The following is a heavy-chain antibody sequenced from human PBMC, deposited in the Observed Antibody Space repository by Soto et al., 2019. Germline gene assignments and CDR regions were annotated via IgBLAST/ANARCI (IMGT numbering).Heavy chain of an antibody. J-gene: IGHJ4*02. CDR3: ARDKSLQYSSSSAFDY. CDR1: GGTFSSYA. Sequence: SVKVSCKASGGTFSSYAISWVRQAPGQGLEWMGGIIPIFGTANYAQKFQGRVTITADESTSTAYMELSSLRSEDTAVYYCARDKSLQYSSSSAFDYWGQGTLVTVSS. D-gene: IGHD6-6*01. V-gene: IGHV1-69*13. CDR2: IIPIFGTA.